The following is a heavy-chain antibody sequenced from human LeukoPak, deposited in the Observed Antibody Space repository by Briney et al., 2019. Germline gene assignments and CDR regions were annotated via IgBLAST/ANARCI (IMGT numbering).Heavy chain of an antibody. CDR1: GGSISSGDYY. CDR3: ASTAVDHNWFDP. J-gene: IGHJ5*02. D-gene: IGHD2-21*02. V-gene: IGHV4-30-4*01. Sequence: SETLSLTCTVSGGSISSGDYYWSWIRQPPGKGLEWIGYIYYSGSTYHNPSLKSRVTISVDTSKNQFSLKLSSVTAADTAVYYCASTAVDHNWFDPWGQGTLVTVSS. CDR2: IYYSGST.